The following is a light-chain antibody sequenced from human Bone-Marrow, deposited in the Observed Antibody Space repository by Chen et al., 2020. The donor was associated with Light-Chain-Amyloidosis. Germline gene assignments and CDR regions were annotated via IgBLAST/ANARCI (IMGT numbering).Light chain of an antibody. CDR3: QVWDRGSDRPV. CDR2: DDS. CDR1: NIGSTS. Sequence: SYVLTQPSSVSVAPGQTATIACGGNNIGSTSVHWYQQTPGQAPLLVFYDDSDRPSGLPERLSGSNAGNTATLTISRVEAGDEADYYCQVWDRGSDRPVFGGGTKLTVL. V-gene: IGLV3-21*02. J-gene: IGLJ3*02.